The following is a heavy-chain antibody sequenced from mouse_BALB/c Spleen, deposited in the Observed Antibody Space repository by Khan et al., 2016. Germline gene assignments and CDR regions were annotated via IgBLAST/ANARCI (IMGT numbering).Heavy chain of an antibody. J-gene: IGHJ3*01. CDR3: AIGGDYGGFAS. CDR1: GYTFTNYG. D-gene: IGHD2-13*01. CDR2: INTYTGEP. Sequence: QIQLVQSGPELKKPGETVKISCKASGYTFTNYGMNWVKQAPGKGLKWMGWINTYTGEPTYADDFKGRFAFSLQTSASTVYLQINNLKNEDTATYFCAIGGDYGGFASWGQGTLVTVSA. V-gene: IGHV9-3-1*01.